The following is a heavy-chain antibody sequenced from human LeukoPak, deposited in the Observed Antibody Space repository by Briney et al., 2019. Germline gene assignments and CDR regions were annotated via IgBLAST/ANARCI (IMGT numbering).Heavy chain of an antibody. CDR1: GFIFTTHW. J-gene: IGHJ4*02. CDR3: ASLYCTHTTCYYFDY. V-gene: IGHV3-7*01. Sequence: GGSLRLPCAASGFIFTTHWMSWVRQAPGKGLEWVANIEQDGSEKYYVDSVKGRFTISRDNARNSLYLQMNSLRAEDTAVYYCASLYCTHTTCYYFDYWGQGTLVSVSS. CDR2: IEQDGSEK. D-gene: IGHD2-2*01.